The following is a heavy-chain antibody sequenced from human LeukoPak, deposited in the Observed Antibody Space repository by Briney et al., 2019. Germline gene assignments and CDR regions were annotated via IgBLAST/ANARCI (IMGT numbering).Heavy chain of an antibody. Sequence: GGSLRLSCAASGFIFSSYGMHWVSQAPGKGLEWVTFISDDGSRRYHADSVKDRFTISRDDSKNTLYLQMNSLRLEDTAVYFCAKDLSTTWSFDYWGQGTLVTVSS. D-gene: IGHD6-13*01. CDR2: ISDDGSRR. J-gene: IGHJ4*02. CDR1: GFIFSSYG. V-gene: IGHV3-30*18. CDR3: AKDLSTTWSFDY.